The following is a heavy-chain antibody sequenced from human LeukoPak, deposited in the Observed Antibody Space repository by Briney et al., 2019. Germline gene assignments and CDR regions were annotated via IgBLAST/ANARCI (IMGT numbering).Heavy chain of an antibody. V-gene: IGHV3-30*09. Sequence: GGSLRLSCATSGFTFSSYAIHWVRQAPGKGLEWVAVISYEGDNKYYADSVKGRFAISRDNSKNTLYLQMNSLRPEDTAVYYCARDRETWYFDFWGQGTLVTVSS. CDR1: GFTFSSYA. J-gene: IGHJ4*02. CDR2: ISYEGDNK. CDR3: ARDRETWYFDF.